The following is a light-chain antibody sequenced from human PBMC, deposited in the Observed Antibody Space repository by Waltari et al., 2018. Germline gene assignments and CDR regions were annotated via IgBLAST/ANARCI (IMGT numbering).Light chain of an antibody. V-gene: IGKV2-30*01. J-gene: IGKJ2*01. CDR1: QSLVYSDGNTY. CDR2: KVS. Sequence: VVMTQSPLSLPVTLGQPASISCRSSQSLVYSDGNTYLNWFQQRPGQSQRRLIYKVSNRDSGVPDRFSGSGSGTDFTLKISRVEAEDVGLYYCMQATHWPPYTFGQGTKLEIK. CDR3: MQATHWPPYT.